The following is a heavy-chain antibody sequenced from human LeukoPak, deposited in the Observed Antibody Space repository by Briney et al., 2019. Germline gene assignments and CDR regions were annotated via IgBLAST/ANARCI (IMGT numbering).Heavy chain of an antibody. CDR1: RFTFSNFG. D-gene: IGHD4-23*01. CDR2: IWYDGSNK. V-gene: IGHV3-33*01. J-gene: IGHJ4*02. Sequence: PGRSLRLSCAASRFTFSNFGMHWVRQAPGKGLEWVAVIWYDGSNKYYADSVKGRFTISRDNSKNTLYLQMNSLRADDTAVYYCAREHDYGGNSAPDYWGREPWSPSPQ. CDR3: AREHDYGGNSAPDY.